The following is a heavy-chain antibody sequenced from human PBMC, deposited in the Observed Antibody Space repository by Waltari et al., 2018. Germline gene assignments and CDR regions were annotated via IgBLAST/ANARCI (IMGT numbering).Heavy chain of an antibody. CDR3: AGDVRGADAFDI. D-gene: IGHD3-10*01. J-gene: IGHJ3*02. CDR2: IYTSGST. V-gene: IGHV4-61*02. Sequence: QVQLQESGPGLVKPSQTLSLTCPVSGGSISSGSYYWSWIRQPAGKGLGWIGRIYTSGSTNYNPSLKSRVTISVDTSKNQFSLKLSSVTAADTAVYYCAGDVRGADAFDIWGQGTMVTVSS. CDR1: GGSISSGSYY.